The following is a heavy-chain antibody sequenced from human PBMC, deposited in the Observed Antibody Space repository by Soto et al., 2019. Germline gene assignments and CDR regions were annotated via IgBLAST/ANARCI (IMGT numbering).Heavy chain of an antibody. D-gene: IGHD1-26*01. Sequence: SETLSLTCTVSGGSVSSGSYYWSWIRQPPGKGLEWIGYIYYSGSTNYNPSLKSRVTISVDTSKNQFSLKLNSVTAADTAVYYGARGEIVGATTWYFDYWGQGTLVTVS. CDR2: IYYSGST. J-gene: IGHJ4*02. CDR1: GGSVSSGSYY. CDR3: ARGEIVGATTWYFDY. V-gene: IGHV4-61*01.